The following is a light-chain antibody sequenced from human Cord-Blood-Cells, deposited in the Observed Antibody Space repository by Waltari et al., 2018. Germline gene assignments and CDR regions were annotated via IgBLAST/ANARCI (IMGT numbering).Light chain of an antibody. CDR3: SSYTSSSTEV. CDR2: DVS. J-gene: IGLJ2*01. Sequence: QSALPQPPSETGSPGQSIPLPCPGTSSDVGGYTDVSWYQQHPGKAPKLMIYDVSNRPSGVSNRFSGSKSGNTASLTISGLQAEDEADYYCSSYTSSSTEVFGGGTKLTVL. CDR1: SSDVGGYTD. V-gene: IGLV2-14*01.